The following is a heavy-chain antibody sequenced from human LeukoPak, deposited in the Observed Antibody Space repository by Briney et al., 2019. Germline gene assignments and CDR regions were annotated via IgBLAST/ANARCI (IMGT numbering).Heavy chain of an antibody. CDR3: ATENSSSWSKYNWFDP. D-gene: IGHD6-13*01. J-gene: IGHJ5*02. Sequence: SQTLSLTCAISGDSVSSNSAAWNWIRRSPSRGLEWLGRTYYRSKWYNDYAVSVKSRITINPDTSKNQFSLQLNSVTPEDTAVYYCATENSSSWSKYNWFDPWGQGTLVTVSS. V-gene: IGHV6-1*01. CDR1: GDSVSSNSAA. CDR2: TYYRSKWYN.